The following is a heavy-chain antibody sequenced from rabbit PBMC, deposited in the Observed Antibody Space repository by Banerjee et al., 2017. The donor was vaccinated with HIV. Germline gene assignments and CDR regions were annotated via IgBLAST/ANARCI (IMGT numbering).Heavy chain of an antibody. CDR1: GSDISSYA. CDR3: ARHGSSGGWGGDL. V-gene: IGHV1S45*01. D-gene: IGHD4-1*01. CDR2: IVPGSSAT. Sequence: QEQLKESGGGLVTPAGTLTLTCTASGSDISSYAISWVRQAPGKGLEWIGRIVPGSSATGYASWAKGRFTVSKTSSTTVTLQMTTLTAADTATYFCARHGSSGGWGGDLWGQGTLVTVS. J-gene: IGHJ4*01.